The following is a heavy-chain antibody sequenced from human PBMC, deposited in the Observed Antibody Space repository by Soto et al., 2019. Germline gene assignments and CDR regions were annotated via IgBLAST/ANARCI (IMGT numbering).Heavy chain of an antibody. J-gene: IGHJ6*03. CDR2: MNPNSGNT. V-gene: IGHV1-8*02. D-gene: IGHD6-6*01. Sequence: ASVKVSCKASGYTFTGYYMHWVRQAPGQGLEWMGWMNPNSGNTGYAQKFQGRVTMTRNTSISTAYMELSSLRSEDTAVYYCARVGRAARLIYYYYMDVWGKGTTVTVSS. CDR1: GYTFTGYY. CDR3: ARVGRAARLIYYYYMDV.